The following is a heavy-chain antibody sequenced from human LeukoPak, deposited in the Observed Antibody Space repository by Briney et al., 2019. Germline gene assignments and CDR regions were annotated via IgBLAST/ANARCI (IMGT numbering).Heavy chain of an antibody. CDR1: GYTFTSYG. Sequence: ASVKVSCKASGYTFTSYGISWVRQAPGQGLEWMGWISAYNGNTNYAQKLQGRVTMTRDTSTSTVYMELSSLRSEDTAVYYCASNDYYDSSGYPYWGQGTLVTVSS. CDR2: ISAYNGNT. J-gene: IGHJ4*02. CDR3: ASNDYYDSSGYPY. V-gene: IGHV1-18*01. D-gene: IGHD3-22*01.